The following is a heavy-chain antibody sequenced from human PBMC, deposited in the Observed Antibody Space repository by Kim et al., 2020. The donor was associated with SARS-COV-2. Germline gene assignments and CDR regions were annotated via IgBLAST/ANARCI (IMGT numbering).Heavy chain of an antibody. V-gene: IGHV1-69*04. J-gene: IGHJ2*01. Sequence: DGQKSQGRVTISADTSTAPAYLELSSLRSEDTAVYYCARAREEPLVWYFDLWGRGTLVTVSS. CDR3: ARAREEPLVWYFDL. D-gene: IGHD6-6*01.